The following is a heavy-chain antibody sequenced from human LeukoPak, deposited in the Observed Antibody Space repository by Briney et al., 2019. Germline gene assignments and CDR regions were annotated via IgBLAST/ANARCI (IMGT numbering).Heavy chain of an antibody. CDR2: IYTSGST. J-gene: IGHJ4*02. CDR3: PRLISGSWSHFDY. CDR1: GGSISSYY. Sequence: PSETLSLTCTVSGGSISSYYWSWIRQPPGKGLEWIGYIYTSGSTNYNPSLKSRVTISVDTSKNQFSLKLSSVTAADTAVYYCPRLISGSWSHFDYWGQGTLVTVSS. V-gene: IGHV4-4*09. D-gene: IGHD6-13*01.